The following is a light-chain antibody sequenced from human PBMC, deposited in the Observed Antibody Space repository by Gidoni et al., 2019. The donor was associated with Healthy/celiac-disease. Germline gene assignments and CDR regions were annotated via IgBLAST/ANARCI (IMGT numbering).Light chain of an antibody. CDR3: MQALQTPLT. J-gene: IGKJ4*01. CDR2: LGS. V-gene: IGKV2-28*01. Sequence: DIVRTQSQLSLPVTPGEPASISCRSSTSLLHSNGYNYLDWYLQKPGQSPQLLIYLGSNLASGVPDRFSGSGSGTDFTLTISRVEAEDVGVYYCMQALQTPLTFGGGTKVEIK. CDR1: TSLLHSNGYNY.